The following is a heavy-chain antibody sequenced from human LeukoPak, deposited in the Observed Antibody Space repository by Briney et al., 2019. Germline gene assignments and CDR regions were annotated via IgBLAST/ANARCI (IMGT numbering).Heavy chain of an antibody. CDR3: ARGRGVAAAGTWFDP. Sequence: ASVKVSCKASGGTFSSYAISWVRQAPGQGLEWMGGIIPIFGTANYAQKFQGRVTITADKSTSTAYMELSSLRSEDMAVYYCARGRGVAAAGTWFDPWGQGTLVTVSS. J-gene: IGHJ5*02. CDR1: GGTFSSYA. D-gene: IGHD6-13*01. CDR2: IIPIFGTA. V-gene: IGHV1-69*06.